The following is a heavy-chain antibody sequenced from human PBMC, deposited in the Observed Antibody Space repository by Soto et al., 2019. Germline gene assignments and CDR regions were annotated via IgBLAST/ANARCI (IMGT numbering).Heavy chain of an antibody. D-gene: IGHD6-6*01. CDR2: IIPIFGTA. V-gene: IGHV1-69*01. CDR1: GGTFSSYA. Sequence: QVQLVQSGAEVKKPGSSVKVSCKASGGTFSSYAISWVRQAPGQGLEWMGGIIPIFGTANYAQKFQGRVTITADESTSTAYMELSSLRSKDTAVYYCARDGPYSSSSEIGDAFDIWGQGTMVTVSS. J-gene: IGHJ3*02. CDR3: ARDGPYSSSSEIGDAFDI.